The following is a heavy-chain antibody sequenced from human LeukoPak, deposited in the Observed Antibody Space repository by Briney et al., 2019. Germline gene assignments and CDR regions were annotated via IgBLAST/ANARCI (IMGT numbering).Heavy chain of an antibody. CDR2: IYYSGST. Sequence: PSETLSLTCTVSGGSISSGDYYWSWIRQPPGKGLEWIGYIYYSGSTYYNPSLKSRVTISVDTSKNQFSLKLSSVTAADTAVYYCARTPLEYGDYVTPFYYFDYWGQGTLVTVSP. CDR3: ARTPLEYGDYVTPFYYFDY. J-gene: IGHJ4*02. D-gene: IGHD4-17*01. V-gene: IGHV4-30-4*01. CDR1: GGSISSGDYY.